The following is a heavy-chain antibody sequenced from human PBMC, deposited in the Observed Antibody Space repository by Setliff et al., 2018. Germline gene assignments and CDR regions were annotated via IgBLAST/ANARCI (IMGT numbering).Heavy chain of an antibody. CDR1: GGSISGYY. CDR2: IYYTGSP. CDR3: ARGGYNGYAVFDD. Sequence: SETLSLTCTVSGGSISGYYWSWIRQPPGKGLEWIGNIYYTGSPSYSPSLRSRGTISVDTSKNKFSLSLSSVTAADTAVHYCARGGYNGYAVFDDWGQGALVTVSS. J-gene: IGHJ4*02. V-gene: IGHV4-59*01. D-gene: IGHD5-12*01.